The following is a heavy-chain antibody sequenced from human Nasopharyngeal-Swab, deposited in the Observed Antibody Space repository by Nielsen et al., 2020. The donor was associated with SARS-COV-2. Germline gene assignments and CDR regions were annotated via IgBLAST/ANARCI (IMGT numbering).Heavy chain of an antibody. CDR1: GYTLTELS. D-gene: IGHD3-22*01. J-gene: IGHJ4*02. CDR2: FDPEDGET. CDR3: AKSKPYDSSGYYSFTALYFDY. V-gene: IGHV1-24*01. Sequence: ASVKVSCKVSGYTLTELSMHWVRQAPGKGLEWMGGFDPEDGETIYAQKFQGRVTMTEDTSTDTAYMELSSLRAEDTAVYYCAKSKPYDSSGYYSFTALYFDYWGQGTLVTVSS.